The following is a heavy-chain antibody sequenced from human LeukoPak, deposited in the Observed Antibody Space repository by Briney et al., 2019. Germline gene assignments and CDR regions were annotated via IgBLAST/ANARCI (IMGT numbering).Heavy chain of an antibody. CDR3: ARLGDAWFGDYTQSHFDY. Sequence: GESLKISCKGSGYRFTSYWIGWVRQMPGKGLEWMGIIYPGDSDTRYSPSFQGQVTISADKSISTAYLQWSSLKASDTAMYYCARLGDAWFGDYTQSHFDYWGQGTLVTVSS. V-gene: IGHV5-51*01. J-gene: IGHJ4*02. CDR2: IYPGDSDT. D-gene: IGHD3-10*01. CDR1: GYRFTSYW.